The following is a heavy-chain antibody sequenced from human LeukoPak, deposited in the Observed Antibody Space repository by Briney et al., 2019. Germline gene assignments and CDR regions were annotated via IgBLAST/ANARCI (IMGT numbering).Heavy chain of an antibody. J-gene: IGHJ6*02. CDR2: ISSSGSTI. D-gene: IGHD3-10*01. CDR3: ARGFGATSSYYYYGMDV. V-gene: IGHV3-11*01. Sequence: GGSLRLSCAASGFTCSDYYMSWIRQAPGKGLEWVSYISSSGSTIYYADSVKGRFTISRDNAKNSLYLQMNSLRAEDTAVYYCARGFGATSSYYYYGMDVWGQGTTVTVSS. CDR1: GFTCSDYY.